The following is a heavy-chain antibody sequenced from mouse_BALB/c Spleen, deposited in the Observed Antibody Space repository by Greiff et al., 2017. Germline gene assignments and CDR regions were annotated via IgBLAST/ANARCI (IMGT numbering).Heavy chain of an antibody. V-gene: IGHV5-17*02. CDR3: ARRSDGSCYWYFDV. Sequence: EVQLVQSGGGLVQPGGSRKLSCAASGFTFSSFGMHWVRQAPEKGLEWVAYISSGSGTIYYADTVKGRFTISRDNPKNTLFLQMTSLRSEDTAMYDCARRSDGSCYWYFDVWGAGTTVTVSS. CDR1: GFTFSSFG. D-gene: IGHD1-1*01. J-gene: IGHJ1*01. CDR2: ISSGSGTI.